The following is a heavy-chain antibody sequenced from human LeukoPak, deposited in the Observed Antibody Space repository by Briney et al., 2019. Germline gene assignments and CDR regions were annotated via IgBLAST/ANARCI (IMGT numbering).Heavy chain of an antibody. Sequence: ASVKVSFKASGYAFTSYGISWVRQAPGQGLEWMGWVSAYNGNTNYAPKLQGRVTMTTDTSTSTAYMELRSLRSDDTAVYYCAREDCSGGSCYSLSLTPVFHVFDIWGQGTMVTVSS. CDR3: AREDCSGGSCYSLSLTPVFHVFDI. CDR2: VSAYNGNT. V-gene: IGHV1-18*01. CDR1: GYAFTSYG. D-gene: IGHD2-15*01. J-gene: IGHJ3*02.